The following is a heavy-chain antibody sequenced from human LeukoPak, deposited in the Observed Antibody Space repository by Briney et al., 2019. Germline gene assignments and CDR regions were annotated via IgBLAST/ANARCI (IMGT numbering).Heavy chain of an antibody. Sequence: ASVKVSCKASGYTFTGYYMHWVRPDSGQGLEWTGWINPNSGGTNYAQKFQGRVTMTRDTSISTAYMELRSLRSDDTAVYYCARDPSYIVVVPAALDYWGQGTLVTVSS. CDR2: INPNSGGT. CDR1: GYTFTGYY. V-gene: IGHV1-2*02. CDR3: ARDPSYIVVVPAALDY. J-gene: IGHJ4*02. D-gene: IGHD2-2*01.